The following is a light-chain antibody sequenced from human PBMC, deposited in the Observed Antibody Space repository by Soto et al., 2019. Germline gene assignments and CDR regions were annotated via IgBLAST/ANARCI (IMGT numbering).Light chain of an antibody. Sequence: EMVLTQSPVIFSLSPGEIASLSCVASQSISSSFLAWYQQKPGQAPRLLIYGASSRATGIPDRFSGTGSETDFTLTISRLEPEDFAVYYCQQYGSSITFGQGTRLEIK. J-gene: IGKJ5*01. CDR2: GAS. CDR3: QQYGSSIT. V-gene: IGKV3-20*01. CDR1: QSISSSF.